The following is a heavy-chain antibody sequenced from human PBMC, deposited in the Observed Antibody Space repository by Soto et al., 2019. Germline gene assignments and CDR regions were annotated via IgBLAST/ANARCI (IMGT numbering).Heavy chain of an antibody. CDR1: GFIFSSYG. Sequence: QVSLVESGGGAVQRGRSLRVSCAASGFIFSSYGMHWVRQAPGKGLGWVAFINYDGSNKFYGDAVKGRFTISRDNSKNIVQLQMNNLRGKDTAVYYCARCKQKVMHCGLDVWGHGATVTVSS. D-gene: IGHD2-21*01. CDR2: INYDGSNK. V-gene: IGHV3-33*01. CDR3: ARCKQKVMHCGLDV. J-gene: IGHJ6*02.